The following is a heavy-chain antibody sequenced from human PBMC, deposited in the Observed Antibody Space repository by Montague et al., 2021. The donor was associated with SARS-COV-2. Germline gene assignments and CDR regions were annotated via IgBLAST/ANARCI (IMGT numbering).Heavy chain of an antibody. CDR3: ARPVSSSWYRFEY. Sequence: SETLSLTCAVDGGSFTGYSWNWIRQPPGKGLEWIGEVKHPGGTNYNPSLKSRVTISIDMSKNQFSLNLESVTAAGTAVYYCARPVSSSWYRFEYWGQGTLVTVSS. CDR2: VKHPGGT. CDR1: GGSFTGYS. J-gene: IGHJ4*02. D-gene: IGHD6-19*01. V-gene: IGHV4-34*01.